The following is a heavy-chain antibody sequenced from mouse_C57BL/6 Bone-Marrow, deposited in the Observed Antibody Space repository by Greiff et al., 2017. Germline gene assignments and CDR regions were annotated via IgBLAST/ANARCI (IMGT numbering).Heavy chain of an antibody. Sequence: QVQLQQPGAELVKPGASVKVSCKASGYTFTSYWMHWVKQRPGQGLEWIGRIHPSDSATNYNQKFKGKATLTVDKSSSTAYMQLGSLTSEDSAVYYCAISFITTVVATYYYAMDYWGQGTSVTVSS. CDR3: AISFITTVVATYYYAMDY. J-gene: IGHJ4*01. V-gene: IGHV1-74*01. CDR2: IHPSDSAT. CDR1: GYTFTSYW. D-gene: IGHD1-1*01.